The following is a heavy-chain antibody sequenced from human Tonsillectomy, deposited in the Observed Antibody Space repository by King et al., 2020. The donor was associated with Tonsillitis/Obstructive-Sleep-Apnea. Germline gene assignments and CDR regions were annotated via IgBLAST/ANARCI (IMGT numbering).Heavy chain of an antibody. Sequence: VQLVESGAEVKKPGASVKVSCKASGYTFTSYYMHWVRQAPGQGLEWMGIINPSGGSTSYAQRFQGRVTMTRDTSTSTVYMELSSLRSEDTAVYYCAREGRGPIAVEGHDYWSQGTLVTVSS. CDR3: AREGRGPIAVEGHDY. D-gene: IGHD6-19*01. CDR2: INPSGGST. J-gene: IGHJ4*02. V-gene: IGHV1-46*01. CDR1: GYTFTSYY.